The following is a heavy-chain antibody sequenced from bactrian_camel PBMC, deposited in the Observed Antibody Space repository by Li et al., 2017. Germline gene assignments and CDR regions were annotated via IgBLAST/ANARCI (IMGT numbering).Heavy chain of an antibody. Sequence: VQLVESGGGSVQAGGSVRLSCAGSAYSFSRYWAWFRQTPGKKREGVASLDVYGGTRYADSVRGRFAISKDNAKNTLYLQMNSLKPEDTAMYYCAADARQYAGSWRSLVADSFDYWGQGTQVTVS. V-gene: IGHV3S1*01. D-gene: IGHD6*01. CDR1: AYSFSRYW. CDR2: LDVYGGT. J-gene: IGHJ4*01. CDR3: AADARQYAGSWRSLVADSFDY.